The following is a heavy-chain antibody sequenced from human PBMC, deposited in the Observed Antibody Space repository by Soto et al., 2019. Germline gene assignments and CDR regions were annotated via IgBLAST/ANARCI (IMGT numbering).Heavy chain of an antibody. Sequence: PSETLSLTCTVSGGSISSYYWSWIRQPPGKGLEWIGYIYYSGSTNYNPSLKSRVTISVDTSKNQFSLKLSSVTAADTAVYYCARHAIAAAGNNWFDPWGQGTLVTVSS. CDR2: IYYSGST. D-gene: IGHD6-13*01. J-gene: IGHJ5*02. CDR1: GGSISSYY. CDR3: ARHAIAAAGNNWFDP. V-gene: IGHV4-59*08.